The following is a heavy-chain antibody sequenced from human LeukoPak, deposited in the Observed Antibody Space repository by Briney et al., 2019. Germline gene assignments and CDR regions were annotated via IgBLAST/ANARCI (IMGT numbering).Heavy chain of an antibody. J-gene: IGHJ4*02. CDR2: IKSDGTYG. CDR3: VRDDDRYSIDY. Sequence: GGSLRLSCAASGFTFSRHWMQWVRQAPGKGLMFVARIKSDGTYGDYGGPVQGRFSISRDNAKNTVSLQMNSLRVEDTGIYYCVRDDDRYSIDYWGQGTRVTVSS. D-gene: IGHD1-1*01. CDR1: GFTFSRHW. V-gene: IGHV3-74*01.